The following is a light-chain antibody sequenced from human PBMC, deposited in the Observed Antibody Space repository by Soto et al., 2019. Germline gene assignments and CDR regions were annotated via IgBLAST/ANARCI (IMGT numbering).Light chain of an antibody. CDR1: QTIRRW. J-gene: IGKJ1*01. V-gene: IGKV1-5*01. CDR2: DAS. CDR3: QHYNSDPWT. Sequence: DIEMTQSPSTLSASVGDRVTITCRASQTIRRWLAWYQQRPGKAPKVLIYDASTLESGVPARFSGSGSETEFTLTISSLQPEDSATYYCQHYNSDPWTFGQGTKVDSK.